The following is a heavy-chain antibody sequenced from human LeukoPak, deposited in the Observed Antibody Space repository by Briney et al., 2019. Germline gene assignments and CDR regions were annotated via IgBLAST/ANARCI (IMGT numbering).Heavy chain of an antibody. J-gene: IGHJ5*01. CDR2: IDPSDSYT. V-gene: IGHV5-10-1*01. CDR3: AGSSGWYGPSDS. Sequence: GESLRISCRGSGYSSTTYWINWVRQMPGKGLEWMGRIDPSDSYTNYSPSFQGHVTISADKSISTAYLQWSSLKASDTAMYYCAGSSGWYGPSDSWGQGTLVTVSS. CDR1: GYSSTTYW. D-gene: IGHD6-19*01.